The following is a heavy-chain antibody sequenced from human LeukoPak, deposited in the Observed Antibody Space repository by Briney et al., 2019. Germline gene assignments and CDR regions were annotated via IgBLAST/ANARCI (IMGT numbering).Heavy chain of an antibody. V-gene: IGHV3-21*01. CDR1: GFTFRSYS. D-gene: IGHD3-3*01. CDR3: ARDRPTGASRLFVVQ. Sequence: GGSLRLSCAASGFTFRSYSMTCVRQAPGKGLEWVSSMSSGSRYIYYADSVRGRFTISRDNAKNSLYLLMNSLRAEDTAVYYCARDRPTGASRLFVVQWGQGTLVTVSS. CDR2: MSSGSRYI. J-gene: IGHJ4*02.